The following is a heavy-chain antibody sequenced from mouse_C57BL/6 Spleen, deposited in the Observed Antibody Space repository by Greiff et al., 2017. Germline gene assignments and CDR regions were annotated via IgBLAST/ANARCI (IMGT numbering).Heavy chain of an antibody. Sequence: EVQLQQSGPELVKPGASVKISCKASGYSFTDYNMNWVKQSNGKILEWIGVLNPNYGTTSYNQKFKGKATLTVDQSSSTAYMQLNSLAYEDSAVYYCAREGDYDYDRRFAYWGQGTLVTVSA. CDR2: LNPNYGTT. J-gene: IGHJ3*01. V-gene: IGHV1-39*01. CDR3: AREGDYDYDRRFAY. D-gene: IGHD2-4*01. CDR1: GYSFTDYN.